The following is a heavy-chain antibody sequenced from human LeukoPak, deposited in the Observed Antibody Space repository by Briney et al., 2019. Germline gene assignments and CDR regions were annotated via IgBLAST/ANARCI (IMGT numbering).Heavy chain of an antibody. D-gene: IGHD1-26*01. CDR3: ARASWDRRYFDL. V-gene: IGHV1-8*01. J-gene: IGHJ2*01. CDR2: MNPNSGNT. CDR1: GYTFTSYD. Sequence: ASVKVSCKASGYTFTSYDINWVRQATGQGLEWMGWMNPNSGNTGYAQKFQGRVTMTRNTSISTAYMELSSLRSEDTAVYYCARASWDRRYFDLWGRGTLVTVSS.